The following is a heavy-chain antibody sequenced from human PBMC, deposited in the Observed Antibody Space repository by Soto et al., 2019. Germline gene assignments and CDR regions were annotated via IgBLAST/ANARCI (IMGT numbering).Heavy chain of an antibody. CDR2: IWYDGSNK. V-gene: IGHV3-33*01. CDR3: ARTLYDSSGYHHFQH. CDR1: GFTFSSYG. D-gene: IGHD3-22*01. J-gene: IGHJ1*01. Sequence: VQLLESGGGLVQPGGSLRLSCSASGFTFSSYGMHWVRQAPGKGLEWVAVIWYDGSNKYYAESVKGRFTISRDNSKNTLYLRMNSLRAEDTAVYYCARTLYDSSGYHHFQHWGQGTLVSVSS.